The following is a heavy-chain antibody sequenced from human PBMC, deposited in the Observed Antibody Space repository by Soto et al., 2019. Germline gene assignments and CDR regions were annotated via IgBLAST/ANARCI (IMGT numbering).Heavy chain of an antibody. CDR2: ISPNSGAT. D-gene: IGHD4-17*01. Sequence: QVQLVQSEGEVKQPGASVKLSCKASGYSFTSFGISWVRQAPGQGLEWMGWISPNSGATRYAQNLQGRVTMTTETSTTTAYLELRSLTSDDTALYYCVREMWTTYGPQNFFAFWGLGALVTVSS. V-gene: IGHV1-18*01. J-gene: IGHJ4*02. CDR1: GYSFTSFG. CDR3: VREMWTTYGPQNFFAF.